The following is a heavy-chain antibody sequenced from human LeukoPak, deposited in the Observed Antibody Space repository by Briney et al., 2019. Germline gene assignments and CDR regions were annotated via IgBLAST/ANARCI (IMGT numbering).Heavy chain of an antibody. CDR2: IKSKSDGGTT. CDR1: GFTFSHAW. Sequence: GGSLRLSCAASGFTFSHAWMSWVRQAPGKGLVWVGRIKSKSDGGTTDYAAPVKGTFTISRDDSKNTLYLQMNSLKTEDTGVYYCSSGGYSGYDFDNWGQGTPVTVSS. J-gene: IGHJ5*02. D-gene: IGHD5-12*01. V-gene: IGHV3-15*01. CDR3: SSGGYSGYDFDN.